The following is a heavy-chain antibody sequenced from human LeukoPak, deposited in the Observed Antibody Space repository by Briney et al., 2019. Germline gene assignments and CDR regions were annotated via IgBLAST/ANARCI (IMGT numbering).Heavy chain of an antibody. CDR2: ISYEGSNK. V-gene: IGHV3-30-3*01. CDR1: GFTFSSYA. J-gene: IGHJ4*02. Sequence: PGGSLRLSCAASGFTFSSYAMHWVRQAPGKGLEWVAVISYEGSNKYYADSVKGRFTISRDNSKNTLYLQMNSLRAEDTAVYYCAKDGPRIGGITARYFDYWGQGTLVTVSS. D-gene: IGHD1-7*01. CDR3: AKDGPRIGGITARYFDY.